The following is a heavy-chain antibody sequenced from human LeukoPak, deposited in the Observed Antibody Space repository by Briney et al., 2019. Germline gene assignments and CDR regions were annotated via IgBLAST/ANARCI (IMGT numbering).Heavy chain of an antibody. J-gene: IGHJ4*02. CDR2: IYNSGGT. CDR3: ARDCSASSSDYYPLGY. D-gene: IGHD3-22*01. Sequence: PGGSLRLSCAASGFTVSSKYMSWVRQAPGKGLERLSVIYNSGGTYYADSVKGRFTISRDNSKNTLYLQMNSLRVEDTAVYFCARDCSASSSDYYPLGYWGQGTLVTVSS. V-gene: IGHV3-66*01. CDR1: GFTVSSKY.